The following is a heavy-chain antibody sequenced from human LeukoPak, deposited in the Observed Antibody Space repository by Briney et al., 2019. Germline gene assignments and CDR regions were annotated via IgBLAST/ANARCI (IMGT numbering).Heavy chain of an antibody. CDR2: ISYSGDNT. Sequence: PGGSLRLSCAASGFDLNNYAMHWVRQAPGKGLEWVTLISYSGDNTYYADSVKGRFTFSGDKSKNTLYLQMNSLRPEDSAVYFCASDPRDGGQNVWGKGTTVTVSS. J-gene: IGHJ6*04. D-gene: IGHD5-24*01. CDR1: GFDLNNYA. CDR3: ASDPRDGGQNV. V-gene: IGHV3-30*04.